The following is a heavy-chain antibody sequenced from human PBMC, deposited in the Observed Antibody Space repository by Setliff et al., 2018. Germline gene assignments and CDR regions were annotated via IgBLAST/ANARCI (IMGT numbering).Heavy chain of an antibody. D-gene: IGHD6-19*01. CDR1: GGSISSYY. J-gene: IGHJ6*03. CDR2: XXXXXXX. CDR3: AREQWLDPPGYYYMDV. V-gene: IGHV4-4*07. Sequence: SETLSLTCTVSGGSISSYYWSWIRQPAGXXXXXXXXXXXXXXXXXXXPLKXXVTMSIDTSKNQFSLKLNSVTAADMAVYYCAREQWLDPPGYYYMDVWAKGTTVTVSS.